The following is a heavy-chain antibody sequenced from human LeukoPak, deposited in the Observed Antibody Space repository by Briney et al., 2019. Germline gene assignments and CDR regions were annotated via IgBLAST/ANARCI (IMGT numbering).Heavy chain of an antibody. CDR2: IYYSGST. CDR1: GGSISNYY. Sequence: PSETLSHACTVSGGSISNYYWSWIRQAPGKGLEWIGNIYYSGSTKYNPSLKSRVTLSVDTSKNQFSLNLSSVTAADTAVYYCARGGRLQWLLFAFHVWGQGTMVTVSS. CDR3: ARGGRLQWLLFAFHV. V-gene: IGHV4-59*01. D-gene: IGHD2-21*02. J-gene: IGHJ3*01.